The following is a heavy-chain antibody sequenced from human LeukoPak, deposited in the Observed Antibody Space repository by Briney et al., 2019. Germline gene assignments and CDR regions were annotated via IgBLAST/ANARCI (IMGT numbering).Heavy chain of an antibody. CDR2: IGGSVGSM. CDR1: GFTFSSYV. CDR3: AKRGNSWDLFDY. V-gene: IGHV3-23*01. J-gene: IGHJ4*02. Sequence: SGGSLRLSCAASGFTFSSYVMSWVRQAPGKGLEWVSNIGGSVGSMFYAASVKGRFAISRDNSKNTVFLQMNNLRVEDTAVYYCAKRGNSWDLFDYWGQGTLVTVSS. D-gene: IGHD6-13*01.